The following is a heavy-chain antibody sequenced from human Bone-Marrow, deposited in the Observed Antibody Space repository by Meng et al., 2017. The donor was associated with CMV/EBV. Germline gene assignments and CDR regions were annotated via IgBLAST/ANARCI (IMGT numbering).Heavy chain of an antibody. Sequence: ASAKVSCKASGYTFTSYGISWVRQAPGQGLEWLGWIAVYNGDTNYAQSLQGRVTMTADTSTTTAYMQLTSRRPDDTAVYYCARGTRQFYFDYWGQGRLVTVSS. J-gene: IGHJ4*02. CDR1: GYTFTSYG. V-gene: IGHV1-18*01. D-gene: IGHD6-19*01. CDR3: ARGTRQFYFDY. CDR2: IAVYNGDT.